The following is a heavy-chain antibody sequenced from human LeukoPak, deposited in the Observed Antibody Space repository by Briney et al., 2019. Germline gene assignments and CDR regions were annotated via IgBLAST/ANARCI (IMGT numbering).Heavy chain of an antibody. V-gene: IGHV3-30*02. Sequence: PGGSLRLSCAASGITFSSYGMHWVRQAPGEGLEWVASIRHDGSDKYYADAVKGRFTISRDNSKETLYLQMNRPRTEDTAVYYCAKDLGFCSITSCSVAFDIWGQGTMVTVSS. J-gene: IGHJ3*02. CDR3: AKDLGFCSITSCSVAFDI. CDR2: IRHDGSDK. D-gene: IGHD2-2*01. CDR1: GITFSSYG.